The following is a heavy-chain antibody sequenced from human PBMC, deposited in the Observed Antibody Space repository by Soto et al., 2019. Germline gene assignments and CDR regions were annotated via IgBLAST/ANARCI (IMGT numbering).Heavy chain of an antibody. CDR3: TRSNDMDV. CDR2: ISSSGRSI. Sequence: GSLRLSCAASGFSLIGYSMNWVRQAPGKGLEWVSNISSSGRSIFYADSVKGRFTISRDNAKSSLYLQMDSLRDEDTAVYYCTRSNDMDVWGQGTTVTVS. J-gene: IGHJ6*02. D-gene: IGHD1-1*01. CDR1: GFSLIGYS. V-gene: IGHV3-48*02.